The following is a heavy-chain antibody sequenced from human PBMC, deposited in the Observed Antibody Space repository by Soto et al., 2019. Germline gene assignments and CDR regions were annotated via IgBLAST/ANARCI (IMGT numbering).Heavy chain of an antibody. CDR2: INHSGST. CDR3: AKDSPVRGVGKYYFDY. CDR1: GGSFSGYY. Sequence: PSETLSLTCAVYGGSFSGYYWSWIRQPPGKGLEWIGEINHSGSTNYNPSLKSRVTISVDTSKNQFSLKLSSVTAADTAVYYCAKDSPVRGVGKYYFDYWGQGTLVTVSS. J-gene: IGHJ4*02. V-gene: IGHV4-34*01. D-gene: IGHD3-10*01.